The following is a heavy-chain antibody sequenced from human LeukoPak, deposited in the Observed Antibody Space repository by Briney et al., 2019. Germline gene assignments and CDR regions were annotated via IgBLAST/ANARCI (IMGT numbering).Heavy chain of an antibody. V-gene: IGHV3-11*01. CDR3: ARDCSGGSCSDY. CDR1: GFTFSDYY. J-gene: IGHJ4*02. CDR2: ISSSGSTI. D-gene: IGHD2-15*01. Sequence: PGGSLRLSCAASGFTFSDYYMSWLRQAPGEGLEWVSYISSSGSTIYYADSVKGRFTISRDNAKNSLYLQVNSLRAEDTAVYYCARDCSGGSCSDYWGQGTLVTVSS.